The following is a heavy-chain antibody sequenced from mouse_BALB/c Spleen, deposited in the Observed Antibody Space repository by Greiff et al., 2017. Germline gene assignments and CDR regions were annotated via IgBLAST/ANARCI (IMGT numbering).Heavy chain of an antibody. CDR1: GFNIKDTY. CDR3: ASDGYYVVGFAY. Sequence: VQLQQSGAELVKPGASVKLSCTASGFNIKDTYMHWVKQRPEQGLEWIGRIDPANGNTKYDPKFQGKATITADTSSNTAYLQLSSLTSADTAVYYCASDGYYVVGFAYWGQGTLVTVSA. D-gene: IGHD2-3*01. V-gene: IGHV14-3*02. CDR2: IDPANGNT. J-gene: IGHJ3*01.